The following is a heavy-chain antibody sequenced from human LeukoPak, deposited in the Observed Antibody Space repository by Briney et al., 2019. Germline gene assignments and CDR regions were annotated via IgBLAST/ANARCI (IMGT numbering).Heavy chain of an antibody. CDR2: IYPGDSDT. CDR3: ARLIGTSDYYYYMDV. D-gene: IGHD1-1*01. CDR1: GYSFTSYW. V-gene: IGHV5-51*01. Sequence: GESLKISCKGSGYSFTSYWIGWVRQMPGKGLGWMGIIYPGDSDTRYSPSFQGQVTISADKSISTAYLQWSSLKASDTAMYYCARLIGTSDYYYYMDVWGKGTTVTVSS. J-gene: IGHJ6*03.